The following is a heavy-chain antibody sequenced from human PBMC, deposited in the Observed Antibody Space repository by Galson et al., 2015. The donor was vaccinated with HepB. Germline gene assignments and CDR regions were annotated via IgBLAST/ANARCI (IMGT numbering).Heavy chain of an antibody. V-gene: IGHV5-10-1*01. CDR3: TRPGDGGQWLVPMDV. D-gene: IGHD6-19*01. J-gene: IGHJ6*02. CDR1: GSSFRNYF. Sequence: QSGAEVTKPGESLRISCTGSGSSFRNYFISWVRQMPGKGLEWMGRIDPTDSYTNYSPSFQGHVTISVDKSINTAYLQWNSLKASDTATYFCTRPGDGGQWLVPMDVWGQGTTVTVS. CDR2: IDPTDSYT.